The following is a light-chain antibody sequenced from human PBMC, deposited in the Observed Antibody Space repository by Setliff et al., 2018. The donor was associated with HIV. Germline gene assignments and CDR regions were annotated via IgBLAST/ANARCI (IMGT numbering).Light chain of an antibody. CDR3: CSYAGSYTSLYV. CDR1: SSDVGGYNY. Sequence: QSALTQPRSVSGSPGQSVTISCTGTSSDVGGYNYVSWYQHLPGKAPKLMIYDVTKRPSGVPDRFSGSKSGNTASLTISGLQSEDEADYYCCSYAGSYTSLYVFGNGTKVTVL. J-gene: IGLJ1*01. CDR2: DVT. V-gene: IGLV2-11*01.